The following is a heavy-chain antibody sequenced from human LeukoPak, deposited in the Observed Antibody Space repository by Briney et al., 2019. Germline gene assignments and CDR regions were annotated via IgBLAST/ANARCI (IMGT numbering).Heavy chain of an antibody. CDR2: ISGSGDST. J-gene: IGHJ3*02. CDR1: RFTFSTYA. D-gene: IGHD6-19*01. V-gene: IGHV3-23*01. Sequence: GGSLRLSCAASRFTFSTYAMNWVRQAPGKGLNWVSGISGSGDSTFYADSVKGRFTISRDNSKKTLYLQMNSLRADDTAVYYCAKDARWLAPGTFDIWGQGTMVTVS. CDR3: AKDARWLAPGTFDI.